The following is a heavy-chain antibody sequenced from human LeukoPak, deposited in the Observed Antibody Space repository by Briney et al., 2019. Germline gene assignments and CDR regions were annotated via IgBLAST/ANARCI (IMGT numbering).Heavy chain of an antibody. J-gene: IGHJ6*04. V-gene: IGHV1-69*01. D-gene: IGHD2-2*01. CDR3: ARNAVPDRPFSGMDV. CDR1: GGTFSSYA. CDR2: IIPTFGTA. Sequence: ASVKVSCKASGGTFSSYAISWVRQAPGQGLEWMGGIIPTFGTANYAQKFQGRVTITADESTSTAYMELSSLRSEDTAVYYCARNAVPDRPFSGMDVWGKGTTVTVSS.